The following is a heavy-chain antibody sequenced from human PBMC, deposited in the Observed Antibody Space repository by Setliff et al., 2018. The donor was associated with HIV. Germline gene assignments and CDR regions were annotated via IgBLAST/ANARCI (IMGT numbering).Heavy chain of an antibody. CDR1: GFTFSTYA. V-gene: IGHV3-23*01. Sequence: PGGSLRLSCAASGFTFSTYAMSWVRQAPGKGLEWVSTLSGSGGATNYADSVKGRFTISRDNSKNTLFLQMHSLRGEDTAVYYCVKWNYPNSWGQGTLVTVSS. CDR2: LSGSGGAT. J-gene: IGHJ4*02. CDR3: VKWNYPNS. D-gene: IGHD1-7*01.